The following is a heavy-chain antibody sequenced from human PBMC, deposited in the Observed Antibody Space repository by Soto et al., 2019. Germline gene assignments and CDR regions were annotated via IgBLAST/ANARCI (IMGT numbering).Heavy chain of an antibody. D-gene: IGHD3-10*01. CDR1: GGSISSGGYY. CDR2: IYYSGST. Sequence: QVQLQESGPGLVKPSQTLSLTCTVSGGSISSGGYYWSWIRQHPGKGLEWIGYIYYSGSTYYNPSLKSRVTISVDTSKNQFSLKLSSVTAADTAVYYCARVPMVRGVHYCFDPWGQGTLVTVSS. J-gene: IGHJ5*02. V-gene: IGHV4-31*03. CDR3: ARVPMVRGVHYCFDP.